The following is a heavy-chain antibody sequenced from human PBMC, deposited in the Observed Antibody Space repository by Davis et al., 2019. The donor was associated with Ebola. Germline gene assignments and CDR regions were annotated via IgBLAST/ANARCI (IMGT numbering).Heavy chain of an antibody. V-gene: IGHV1-69*10. Sequence: SVKVSCKASGGTFSSYAISWVRQAPAQGLEWMGWIIPILGIANYAQKFQGRVTITADKSTSTAYMELRSLRSEDTAVYYCARTRRITMVRGDYGMDVWGQGTTVTVSS. CDR1: GGTFSSYA. D-gene: IGHD3-10*01. CDR2: IIPILGIA. CDR3: ARTRRITMVRGDYGMDV. J-gene: IGHJ6*02.